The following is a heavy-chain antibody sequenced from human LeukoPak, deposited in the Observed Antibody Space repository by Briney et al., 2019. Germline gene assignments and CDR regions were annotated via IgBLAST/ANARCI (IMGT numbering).Heavy chain of an antibody. Sequence: GGSLRLSCAASGLTFRAYAMNWVRQAPGKGLEWVAGISDTSDRTSYAASVKGRFTISRDNSQNTLFLQMSSLRAGDTAIYYCAKELAYCTYDFCSPHLDHWGQGTLVTVSS. V-gene: IGHV3-23*01. CDR2: ISDTSDRT. CDR3: AKELAYCTYDFCSPHLDH. CDR1: GLTFRAYA. D-gene: IGHD3/OR15-3a*01. J-gene: IGHJ4*02.